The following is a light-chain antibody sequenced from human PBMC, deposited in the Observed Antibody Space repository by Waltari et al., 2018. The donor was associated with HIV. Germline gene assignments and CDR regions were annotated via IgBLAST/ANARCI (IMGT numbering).Light chain of an antibody. V-gene: IGLV1-47*01. CDR2: RNN. J-gene: IGLJ1*01. Sequence: QSVLTQPTSASGTPGQRVTISCSGSSSSIGRNNVYWYQQLPGTAPKLLIYRNNQRPSGVPDRFSGSKSGTSASLAISGLRSEDEADYYCAAWDDSLSGYVFGTGTKVTVL. CDR1: SSSIGRNN. CDR3: AAWDDSLSGYV.